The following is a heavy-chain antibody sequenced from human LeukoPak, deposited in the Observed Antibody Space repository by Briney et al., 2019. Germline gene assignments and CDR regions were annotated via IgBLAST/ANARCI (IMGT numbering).Heavy chain of an antibody. CDR1: GYTFTGYY. CDR2: INPNSGGT. J-gene: IGHJ4*02. D-gene: IGHD5-24*01. V-gene: IGHV1-2*02. Sequence: ASVTVSFKASGYTFTGYYMHWVRQAPGQGLEWMGWINPNSGGTNYAQKFQGRVTMTRDTSISTAYMELSRLRSDDTAVYYCARGGRWLQSYYFDYWGQGTLVTVFS. CDR3: ARGGRWLQSYYFDY.